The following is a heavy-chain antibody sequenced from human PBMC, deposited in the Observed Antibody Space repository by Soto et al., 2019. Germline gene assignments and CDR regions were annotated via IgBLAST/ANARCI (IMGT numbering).Heavy chain of an antibody. J-gene: IGHJ3*01. V-gene: IGHV3-15*01. D-gene: IGHD2-21*01. Sequence: EVQLVDSGGGLVNPGGSLRLSCAASGLTFVDAWMTWGLQAPGRGPEWVGLIRSKPSGGTSDYAAPVKGRFILPRDDSKNMVYLQMNSLKTEDTAVYYCTKDRPFTGGCVIATWGQGTGVTVSS. CDR3: TKDRPFTGGCVIAT. CDR2: IRSKPSGGTS. CDR1: GLTFVDAW.